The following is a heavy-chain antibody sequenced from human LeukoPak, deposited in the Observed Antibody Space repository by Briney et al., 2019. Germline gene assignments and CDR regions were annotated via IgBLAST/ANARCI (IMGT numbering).Heavy chain of an antibody. J-gene: IGHJ3*02. CDR3: AKDFYGNLRAFDI. Sequence: PGGSLRLSCAASGFTFDDYAMHWVRQAPGKGLEWVSGISWNSGSIGYADSVKGRFTISRDNAKNSPYLQMNSLRAEDTALYYCAKDFYGNLRAFDIWGQGTMVTVSS. CDR2: ISWNSGSI. D-gene: IGHD2/OR15-2a*01. V-gene: IGHV3-9*01. CDR1: GFTFDDYA.